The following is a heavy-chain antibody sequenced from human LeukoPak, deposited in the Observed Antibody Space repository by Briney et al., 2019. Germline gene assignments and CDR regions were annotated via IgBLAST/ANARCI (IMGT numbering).Heavy chain of an antibody. CDR1: GFTFSSYA. J-gene: IGHJ4*02. CDR2: ISYDGSNK. D-gene: IGHD6-19*01. Sequence: PGRSLRLSCAASGFTFSSYAMHWVRQAPGKGLEWVAVISYDGSNKYYADSVKGRFTISRDNSKNTLYLQMNSLRAEDTAVYYCARDYYFDIAVAGIEGVGRYFDYRGQGTLVTVSS. CDR3: ARDYYFDIAVAGIEGVGRYFDY. V-gene: IGHV3-30*04.